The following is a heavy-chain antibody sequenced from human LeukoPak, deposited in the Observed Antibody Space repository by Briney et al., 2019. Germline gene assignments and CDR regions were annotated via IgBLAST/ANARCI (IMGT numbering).Heavy chain of an antibody. CDR3: ALLVGATG. CDR1: GFTFSSYS. Sequence: GGSLRLSCAASGFTFSSYSMNWVRQAPGKGLEWVSSISSGSSYIYYADSVKGRFTISRDNAKNSLYLQMSSLRAEDTAVYYCALLVGATGWGQGTLVTVSS. J-gene: IGHJ4*02. D-gene: IGHD1-26*01. V-gene: IGHV3-21*01. CDR2: ISSGSSYI.